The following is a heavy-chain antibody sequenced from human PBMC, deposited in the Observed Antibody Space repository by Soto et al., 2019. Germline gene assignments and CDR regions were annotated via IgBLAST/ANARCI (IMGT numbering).Heavy chain of an antibody. CDR1: GGSISSGDYY. J-gene: IGHJ5*02. CDR3: ARVGRITIFGVVILNWRFDP. CDR2: IYYSGST. D-gene: IGHD3-3*01. Sequence: PSETLSLTCTVSGGSISSGDYYWGWIRQPPGKGLEWIGYIYYSGSTYYNPSLKSRVTISVDTSKNQFSLKLSSVTAADTAVYYCARVGRITIFGVVILNWRFDPWGQGTLVTVSS. V-gene: IGHV4-30-4*01.